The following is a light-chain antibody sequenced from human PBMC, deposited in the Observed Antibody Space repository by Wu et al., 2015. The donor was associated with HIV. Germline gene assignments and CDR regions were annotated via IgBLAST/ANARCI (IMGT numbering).Light chain of an antibody. V-gene: IGKV3-20*01. CDR2: GVS. J-gene: IGKJ4*01. CDR3: QQYGSSPLT. CDR1: QSVSRSY. Sequence: EIVLTQSPGTLSLSPGERATLSCRASQSVSRSYLAWYQQKPGQAPRLLIFGVSNRATGIPDRFSGSGSGTDFSLTISRLEPEDFAVYYCQQYGSSPLTFGGGTKVEI.